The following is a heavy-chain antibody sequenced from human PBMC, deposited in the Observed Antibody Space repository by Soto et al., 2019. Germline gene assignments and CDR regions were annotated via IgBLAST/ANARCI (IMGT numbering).Heavy chain of an antibody. CDR2: ISSSSSTI. V-gene: IGHV3-48*02. Sequence: EVQLVESGGGLVQPGGSLRLSCAASGFTFSSYSMNWVRQAPGKGLEWVSYISSSSSTIYYADSVKGRFTISRDNAKNSLYLQMNSLRDEDTAVYYCARDRGYSYGYVTASWFDPWGQGTLVTVSS. CDR3: ARDRGYSYGYVTASWFDP. D-gene: IGHD5-18*01. CDR1: GFTFSSYS. J-gene: IGHJ5*02.